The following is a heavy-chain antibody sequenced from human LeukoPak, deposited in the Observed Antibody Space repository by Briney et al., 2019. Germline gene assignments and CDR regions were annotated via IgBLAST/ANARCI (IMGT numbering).Heavy chain of an antibody. CDR2: IYYSGST. D-gene: IGHD3-10*01. Sequence: SETLSLTCTVSAGSISSSNYCWGWIRQPPGKGLEWIGSIYYSGSTYYNPSLRSRVTISVDTSKNQFSLKLSPVTAADTAVYYCARDYSEGDYYYNYYMDVWGKGTTVTISS. CDR1: AGSISSSNYC. V-gene: IGHV4-39*01. J-gene: IGHJ6*03. CDR3: ARDYSEGDYYYNYYMDV.